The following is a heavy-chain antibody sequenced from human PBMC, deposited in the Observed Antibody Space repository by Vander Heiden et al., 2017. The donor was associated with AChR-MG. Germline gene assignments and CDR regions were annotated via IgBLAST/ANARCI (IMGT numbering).Heavy chain of an antibody. CDR1: GRSFSGYY. D-gene: IGHD6-13*01. CDR2: INHSGST. CDR3: ARGENSSSWQGYFQH. Sequence: QVQLQPWGAGLLKPSETLSLTCAVYGRSFSGYYWSWFRQPPGKGLEWIGEINHSGSTNYNPSLKSRVTISVDTSKNQFSLKLSSVTAADTAVYYCARGENSSSWQGYFQHWGQGTLVTVSS. J-gene: IGHJ1*01. V-gene: IGHV4-34*01.